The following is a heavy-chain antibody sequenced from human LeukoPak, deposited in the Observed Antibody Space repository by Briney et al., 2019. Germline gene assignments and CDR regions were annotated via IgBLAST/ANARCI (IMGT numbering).Heavy chain of an antibody. CDR3: AREKASSIWYYYYYYYMDV. V-gene: IGHV4-59*11. CDR1: GGSISSHY. CDR2: IYYSGST. D-gene: IGHD1-26*01. Sequence: SETLSLTCTVSGGSISSHYWSWIRQPPGKGREWIGYIYYSGSTNYNPSLKSRVTISVDTSKNQFSLKLSSVTAADTAVYYCAREKASSIWYYYYYYYMDVRGKGTTVTVSS. J-gene: IGHJ6*03.